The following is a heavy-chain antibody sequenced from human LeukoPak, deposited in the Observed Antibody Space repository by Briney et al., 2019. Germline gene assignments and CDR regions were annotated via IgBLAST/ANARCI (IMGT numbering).Heavy chain of an antibody. D-gene: IGHD2-8*01. Sequence: PGGSLRLSCAASGFSLSSYEMNWVRQAPGKGLEWVSYISSSGTRIYYADSVKGRFTIARDNAEKSLYLQMDSLRAEDTAVYYCARGLNYYQFYAMDVWGQGTTVTVSS. CDR1: GFSLSSYE. J-gene: IGHJ6*02. V-gene: IGHV3-48*03. CDR2: ISSSGTRI. CDR3: ARGLNYYQFYAMDV.